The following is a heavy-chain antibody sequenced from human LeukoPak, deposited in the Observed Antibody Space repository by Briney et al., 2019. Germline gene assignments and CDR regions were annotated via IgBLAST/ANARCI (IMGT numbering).Heavy chain of an antibody. CDR1: GFTFSSYS. D-gene: IGHD3-10*01. CDR3: ARDGDEVTMFRGLTISFVY. J-gene: IGHJ4*02. V-gene: IGHV3-21*01. Sequence: GGSLRLSCAASGFTFSSYSMNWVRQAPGKGLEWVSSISSSSSYIYYADSVKGRFTISRDNAKNSLYLQMNSLRAEDTAVYYCARDGDEVTMFRGLTISFVYWGQGTLVTVSS. CDR2: ISSSSSYI.